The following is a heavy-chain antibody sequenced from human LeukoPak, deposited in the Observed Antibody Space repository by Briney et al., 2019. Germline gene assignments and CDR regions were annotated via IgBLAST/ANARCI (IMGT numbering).Heavy chain of an antibody. CDR3: ARRSSRQWFKYYFDY. CDR2: IYTSGST. CDR1: GGSISSGSYY. D-gene: IGHD3-22*01. J-gene: IGHJ4*02. Sequence: SETLSLTCTVSGGSISSGSYYWSWIRQPAGKGLEWIGRIYTSGSTNYNPSLKSRVTISYTSKNQFSLKLNSVTAADTAVYYCARRSSRQWFKYYFDYWGQGTLVTVSS. V-gene: IGHV4-61*02.